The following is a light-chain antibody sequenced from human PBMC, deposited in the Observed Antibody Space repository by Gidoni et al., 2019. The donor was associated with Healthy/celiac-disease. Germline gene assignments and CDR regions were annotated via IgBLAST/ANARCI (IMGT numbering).Light chain of an antibody. CDR2: GAS. CDR3: QQYGSSPWT. J-gene: IGKJ1*01. V-gene: IGKV3-20*01. CDR1: KSVSSSY. Sequence: EIVLTQSPGTLSLSRGERATLSCRASKSVSSSYLAWYQQKPGQAPRLLIYGASSRATGIPDRFSGSGSGTDFTLTISRLEPEDFAVYYWQQYGSSPWTFGQGTKVEIK.